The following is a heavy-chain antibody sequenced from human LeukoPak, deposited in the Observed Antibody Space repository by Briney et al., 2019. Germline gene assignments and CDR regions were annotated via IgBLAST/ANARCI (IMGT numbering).Heavy chain of an antibody. CDR2: IYYSGST. J-gene: IGHJ4*02. CDR3: ARSIVATTRGYDY. CDR1: GGSISSYY. D-gene: IGHD5-12*01. Sequence: SETLSLTCTVSGGSISSYYWSWIRQPPGKGLEWIGYIYYSGSTNYNPSLKSRVTISVDTSKNQFSLKLSSVTAADTAVYYCARSIVATTRGYDYWGQGTLVTVSS. V-gene: IGHV4-59*01.